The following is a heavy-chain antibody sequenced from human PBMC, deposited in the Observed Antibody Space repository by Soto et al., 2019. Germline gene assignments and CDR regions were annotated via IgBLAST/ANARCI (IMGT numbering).Heavy chain of an antibody. V-gene: IGHV4-4*07. D-gene: IGHD3-10*01. CDR3: ARDVGKNY. CDR1: GASVSSYY. J-gene: IGHJ4*02. Sequence: SETLSLTCSVSGASVSSYYWSWFRQPVGKGLEWIGRVHSSGNLNYNPSLESRVTMSLDTSKNQFSLRLSSLTAADTALYLCARDVGKNYWGQGTRVTVSS. CDR2: VHSSGNL.